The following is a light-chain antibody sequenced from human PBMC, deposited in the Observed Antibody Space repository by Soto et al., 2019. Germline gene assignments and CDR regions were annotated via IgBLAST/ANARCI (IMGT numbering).Light chain of an antibody. V-gene: IGKV1-5*03. CDR1: QNINSR. J-gene: IGKJ1*01. CDR3: QQYSTYSRA. Sequence: DIQVTQSPSPLPASVGDRVTITCRASQNINSRLAWYQQKPGKAPNLLIYEASSLQTGVPSRFSGSGSGTEFTLTISSLQPDDFATFYCQQYSTYSRAFGQGTKV. CDR2: EAS.